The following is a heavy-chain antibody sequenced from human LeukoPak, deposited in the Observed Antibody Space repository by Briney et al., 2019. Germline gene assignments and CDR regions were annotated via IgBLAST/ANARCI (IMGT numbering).Heavy chain of an antibody. CDR1: GITFSDYY. J-gene: IGHJ4*02. Sequence: PGGSLRLSCAASGITFSDYYMSWIRQAPGKGLEWVSYISNSGSMINYADSVKGRFTISRDNAKNSLYLQMNSLRAEDTAVYYCASVLWFGGIFFDYWGQGTLVTVSP. CDR3: ASVLWFGGIFFDY. V-gene: IGHV3-11*01. D-gene: IGHD3-10*01. CDR2: ISNSGSMI.